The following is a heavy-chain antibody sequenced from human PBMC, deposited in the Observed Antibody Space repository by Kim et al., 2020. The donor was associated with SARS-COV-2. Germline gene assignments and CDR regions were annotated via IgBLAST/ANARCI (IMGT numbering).Heavy chain of an antibody. CDR2: ISSSSYI. CDR3: ARDSGVVVTAY. D-gene: IGHD2-21*02. Sequence: GGSLRLSCAASGFTFSSYSMNWVRQAPGKGLEWVSSISSSSYIYYADSVKGRFTISRDNAKNSLYLQMNSLRAEDTAVYYCARDSGVVVTAYWGQGTLVTVSS. CDR1: GFTFSSYS. J-gene: IGHJ4*02. V-gene: IGHV3-21*01.